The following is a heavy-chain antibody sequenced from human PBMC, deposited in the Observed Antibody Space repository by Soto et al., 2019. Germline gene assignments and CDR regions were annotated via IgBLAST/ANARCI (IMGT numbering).Heavy chain of an antibody. D-gene: IGHD6-13*01. CDR2: IKSKTDGGTT. CDR1: GFTFSNAW. V-gene: IGHV3-15*01. CDR3: TTGPRIVAADR. Sequence: EVQLVESGGGLVKPGGSLRLSCAASGFTFSNAWMSWVRQAPGKGLEWVGRIKSKTDGGTTDYAAPVKGRFIISRDDSKNTLYLQMNSLKTEDTAVYYCTTGPRIVAADRWGQGTLVTVSS. J-gene: IGHJ5*02.